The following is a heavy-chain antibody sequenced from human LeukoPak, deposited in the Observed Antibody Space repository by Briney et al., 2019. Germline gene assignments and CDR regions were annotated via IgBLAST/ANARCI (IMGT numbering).Heavy chain of an antibody. J-gene: IGHJ3*02. CDR3: ARALGLYYYDSRDDAFDI. Sequence: ASVKVSCKASGYTFTSYGSSWVRQAPGQGREWMGWISAYNGNTNYAQKLQGRVTMTTDTSTSTAYMELRSLRSDDTAVYYCARALGLYYYDSRDDAFDIWGQGTMVTVSS. CDR2: ISAYNGNT. D-gene: IGHD3-22*01. V-gene: IGHV1-18*01. CDR1: GYTFTSYG.